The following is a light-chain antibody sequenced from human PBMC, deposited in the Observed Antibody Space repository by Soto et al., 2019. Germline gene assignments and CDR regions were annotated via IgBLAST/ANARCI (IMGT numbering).Light chain of an antibody. CDR2: DAS. Sequence: IGLTQSTATLSLSPGERATLSCRASQSVSSYLAWYQQKPGQAPRLLIYDASNRATGIPARFSGSGSGTDFTLTISRLEPEDFAVYYCQQRSNWRGWTFGQGTKVDI. CDR1: QSVSSY. J-gene: IGKJ1*01. CDR3: QQRSNWRGWT. V-gene: IGKV3-11*01.